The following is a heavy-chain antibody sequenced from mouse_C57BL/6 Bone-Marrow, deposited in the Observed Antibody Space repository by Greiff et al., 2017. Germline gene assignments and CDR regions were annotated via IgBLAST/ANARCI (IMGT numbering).Heavy chain of an antibody. CDR3: TRGGGAY. Sequence: VKLMESGAELVRPGASVTLSCKASGYTFTDYDMHWVKKTPVHGLEWIGAIDPETGGTAYNQKIKGKAILTADKSSSTAYMELRILKSEDSAVYYCTRGGGAYWGQGTLLTVSA. J-gene: IGHJ3*01. CDR1: GYTFTDYD. CDR2: IDPETGGT. V-gene: IGHV1-15*01.